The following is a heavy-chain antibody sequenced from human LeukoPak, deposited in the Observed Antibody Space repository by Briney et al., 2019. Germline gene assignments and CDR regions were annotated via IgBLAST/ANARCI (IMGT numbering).Heavy chain of an antibody. D-gene: IGHD6-19*01. J-gene: IGHJ3*02. V-gene: IGHV3-21*01. Sequence: GGSLRLSCAASGFTFSSYSMNWVRQAPGKGLEWVSSISSSSSYIYYADSVKGRFTISRDNAKNSLYLQMNSLRAEDTAVYYCARVGCGDAFDIWGQGTMVTVSS. CDR3: ARVGCGDAFDI. CDR2: ISSSSSYI. CDR1: GFTFSSYS.